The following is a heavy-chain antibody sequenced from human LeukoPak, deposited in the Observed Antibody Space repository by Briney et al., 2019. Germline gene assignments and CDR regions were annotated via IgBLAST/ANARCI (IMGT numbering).Heavy chain of an antibody. V-gene: IGHV4-4*02. D-gene: IGHD2-2*01. J-gene: IGHJ3*02. Sequence: TSQTLSLTCAVSGVSGGSISSSNYWSWVRQPPGKGLEWIGEIYHSGSTNYNPSLKSRVTISVDKSKTQFSLKLNSVTAADTAVYYCARDLVVNQLLPPPGAFDIWGQGTMVTVSS. CDR3: ARDLVVNQLLPPPGAFDI. CDR2: IYHSGST. CDR1: GGSISSSNY.